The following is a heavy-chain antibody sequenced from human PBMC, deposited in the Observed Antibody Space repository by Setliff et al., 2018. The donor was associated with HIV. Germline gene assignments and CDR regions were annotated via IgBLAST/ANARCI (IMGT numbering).Heavy chain of an antibody. Sequence: VASVKVSCKASGYTFTGYYMHWVRQAPGQGLEWMGWINPNSGGTNYAQKFQGWVTMTRDTSISTAYMELSRLRSDDTAVYYCARELALSFRIQRNWFDPWGQGTLVTVSS. J-gene: IGHJ5*02. D-gene: IGHD6-25*01. CDR3: ARELALSFRIQRNWFDP. CDR1: GYTFTGYY. V-gene: IGHV1-2*04. CDR2: INPNSGGT.